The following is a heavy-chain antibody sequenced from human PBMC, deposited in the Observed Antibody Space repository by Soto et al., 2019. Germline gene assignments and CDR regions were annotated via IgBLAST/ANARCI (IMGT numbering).Heavy chain of an antibody. J-gene: IGHJ4*02. CDR2: ISPYNGNT. CDR1: GYTFSNFG. V-gene: IGHV1-18*01. D-gene: IGHD2-8*01. Sequence: QVQLVQSGGEVKKPGASVKVSCKASGYTFSNFGLSWVRQAPGQGLELMGWISPYNGNTNYAQTLQGRLTMTTDTSTSTAYMELRSLRSDDTAVYYCARDPLGVSVTGGGFDSWGQGTLVTVSS. CDR3: ARDPLGVSVTGGGFDS.